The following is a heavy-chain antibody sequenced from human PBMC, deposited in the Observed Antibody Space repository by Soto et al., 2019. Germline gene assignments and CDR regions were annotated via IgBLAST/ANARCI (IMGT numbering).Heavy chain of an antibody. J-gene: IGHJ5*02. V-gene: IGHV4-4*02. Sequence: QVQLQESGPGLVKPSGTLSLTCAVSGGSISSSNWWRWVRQPPGKGLEWIGEIYHSGSTNYNPSLKSRVTISVDKSTNQFSLKLSSVTAADTAVYYCARDSTVTKRGDWFDPWGQGTLVTVSS. CDR1: GGSISSSNW. D-gene: IGHD4-17*01. CDR2: IYHSGST. CDR3: ARDSTVTKRGDWFDP.